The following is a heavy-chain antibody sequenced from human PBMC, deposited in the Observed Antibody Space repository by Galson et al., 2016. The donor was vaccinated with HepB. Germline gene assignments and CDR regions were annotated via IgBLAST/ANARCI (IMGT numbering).Heavy chain of an antibody. V-gene: IGHV2-70*13. Sequence: PALVKPPQTLTLTCTFSGFSLSTNGVCVSWVRRPPGKALEWLALIDWIDDEYYSTSLRTRLTVSKDTSKNQVLLRMTNVDPADSGTYYCARVSVEAVGYGMDVCGLGTTVTVSS. CDR2: IDWIDDE. CDR1: GFSLSTNGVC. J-gene: IGHJ6*02. D-gene: IGHD5/OR15-5a*01. CDR3: ARVSVEAVGYGMDV.